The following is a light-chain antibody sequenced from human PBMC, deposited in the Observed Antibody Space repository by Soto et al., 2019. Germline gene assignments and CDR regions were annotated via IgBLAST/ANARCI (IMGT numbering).Light chain of an antibody. J-gene: IGLJ1*01. CDR3: SSYTSSSTLVYV. V-gene: IGLV2-14*01. Sequence: QSALTQPASLSGSPGQSSSISCTRTTSDVGGYDYVSWYQQHPGKVPKLIIYDVSNRPSGISNRFSGSKSGNTASLTISGLQTEDEADYYCSSYTSSSTLVYVFGTGTKVTVL. CDR2: DVS. CDR1: TSDVGGYDY.